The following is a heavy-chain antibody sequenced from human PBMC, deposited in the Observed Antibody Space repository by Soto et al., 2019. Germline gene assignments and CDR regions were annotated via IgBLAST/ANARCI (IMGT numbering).Heavy chain of an antibody. CDR3: ARGLFPLYSSLGGCWFDP. J-gene: IGHJ5*02. D-gene: IGHD6-13*01. CDR2: INHSGST. CDR1: GGSFRGYS. Sequence: VQLQQWGAGLLKPSETLSLTCAVYGGSFRGYSWGWFRQPPGRGREWLGEINHSGSTNYNPSLKSRVTISVDTSKNQFSLKLSSVTAADTAVYYCARGLFPLYSSLGGCWFDPWGQGTLVTVSS. V-gene: IGHV4-34*01.